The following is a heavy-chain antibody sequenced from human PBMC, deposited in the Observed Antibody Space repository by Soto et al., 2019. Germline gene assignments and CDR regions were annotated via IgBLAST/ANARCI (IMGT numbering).Heavy chain of an antibody. CDR3: AKNLYFGYCSGGSCYTFDY. J-gene: IGHJ4*02. V-gene: IGHV3-23*01. CDR1: GFTFSSYA. D-gene: IGHD2-15*01. Sequence: PGGSLRLSCAASGFTFSSYAMSWVRQAPGKGLEWVSATSGSGGSTYYADSVKGRFTISRDNSKNTLYLQMNSLRAEDTAVYYCAKNLYFGYCSGGSCYTFDYWGQGTLVTVSS. CDR2: TSGSGGST.